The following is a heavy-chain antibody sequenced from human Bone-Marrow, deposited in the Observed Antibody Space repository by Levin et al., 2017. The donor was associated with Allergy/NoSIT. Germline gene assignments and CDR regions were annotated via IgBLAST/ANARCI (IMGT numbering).Heavy chain of an antibody. V-gene: IGHV3-13*01. Sequence: PGGSLRLSCAASGFTFSSYDMHWVRQATGKGLEWVSAIGTAGDTYYPGSVKGRFTISRENAKNSLYLQMNSLRAGDTAVYYCARGPVVVVPAAAGGAFDYWGQGTLVTVSS. D-gene: IGHD2-2*01. CDR2: IGTAGDT. J-gene: IGHJ4*02. CDR3: ARGPVVVVPAAAGGAFDY. CDR1: GFTFSSYD.